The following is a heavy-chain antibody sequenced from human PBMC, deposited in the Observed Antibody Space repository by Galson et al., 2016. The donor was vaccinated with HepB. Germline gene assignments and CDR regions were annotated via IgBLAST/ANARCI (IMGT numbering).Heavy chain of an antibody. CDR1: GVSISSHY. V-gene: IGHV4-59*11. D-gene: IGHD4-17*01. CDR3: ARDSYGFDY. Sequence: ETLSLTCTVSGVSISSHYWSWIRQPPGKGLEWIGYIYYSGSTNYNPSLKSRVTISVDTPKNQFSLRLSSVTAADTAVYYCARDSYGFDYWGQGTLVTVSS. CDR2: IYYSGST. J-gene: IGHJ4*02.